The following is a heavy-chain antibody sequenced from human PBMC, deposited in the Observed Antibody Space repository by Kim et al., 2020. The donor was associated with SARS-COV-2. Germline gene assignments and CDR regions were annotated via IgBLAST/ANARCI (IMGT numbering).Heavy chain of an antibody. CDR1: GGSISSYY. CDR2: IYYSGST. J-gene: IGHJ4*02. CDR3: ARAAPHYYDSSGYYYFDY. Sequence: SETLSLTCTVSGGSISSYYWSWIRQPPGKGLEWIGYIYYSGSTNYNPSLKSRVTISVDTSKNQFSLKLSSVTAADTAVYYCARAAPHYYDSSGYYYFDYWGQGTLVTVSS. V-gene: IGHV4-59*13. D-gene: IGHD3-22*01.